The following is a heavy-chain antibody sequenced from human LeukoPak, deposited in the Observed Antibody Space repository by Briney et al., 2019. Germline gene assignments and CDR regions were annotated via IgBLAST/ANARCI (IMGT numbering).Heavy chain of an antibody. Sequence: SETLSLTCAVYGGSFSGYYWSWIRQPPGKGLEWIGEINHSGSTNYNPSLKSRVTISVDTSKNQFSLKLSSVTAADTAVYYCARGQSNWFDPWGQGTLVTVSP. CDR3: ARGQSNWFDP. V-gene: IGHV4-34*01. D-gene: IGHD5-24*01. CDR1: GGSFSGYY. J-gene: IGHJ5*02. CDR2: INHSGST.